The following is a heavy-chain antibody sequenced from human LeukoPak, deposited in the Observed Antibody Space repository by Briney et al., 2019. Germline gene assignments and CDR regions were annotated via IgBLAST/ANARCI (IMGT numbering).Heavy chain of an antibody. CDR3: ARSTSYYDILTGYYAEFVSFDY. Sequence: PSETLSLTCTVSGGSISSYYWSWIRQPPGKGLEWIGYIYYSGSTNYNPSLKSRVTISVDTSKNQFSLKLSSVTAADTAVHYCARSTSYYDILTGYYAEFVSFDYWGQGTLVTVSS. D-gene: IGHD3-9*01. CDR1: GGSISSYY. V-gene: IGHV4-59*01. J-gene: IGHJ4*02. CDR2: IYYSGST.